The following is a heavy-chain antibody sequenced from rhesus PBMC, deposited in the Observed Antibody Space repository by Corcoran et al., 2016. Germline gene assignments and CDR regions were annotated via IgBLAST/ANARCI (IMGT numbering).Heavy chain of an antibody. CDR3: ARDPRYRGYSPYFDY. J-gene: IGHJ4*01. V-gene: IGHV4-122*02. D-gene: IGHD5-24*01. CDR1: GYSISSGYV. Sequence: QVQLQESGPGLVKPSETLSLTCAVSGYSISSGYVWSWIRQPPGKGLEWIGYISYSGSSYYTPSFKSRVTNTIDTSNNQFALKLSAVTAADTAVYYCARDPRYRGYSPYFDYWGQGVRVTVSS. CDR2: ISYSGSS.